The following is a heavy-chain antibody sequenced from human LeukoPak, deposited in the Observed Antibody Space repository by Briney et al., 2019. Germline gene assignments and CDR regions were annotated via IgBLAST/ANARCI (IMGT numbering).Heavy chain of an antibody. J-gene: IGHJ3*02. CDR3: ARSYSSSWYYAFDI. CDR2: IYYSGST. CDR1: GGSISSYY. D-gene: IGHD6-13*01. Sequence: SETLPLTCTVSGGSISSYYWSWIRQPPGKGLEWIGYIYYSGSTNYNPSLKSRVTISVDTSKNQFSLKLSSVTAADTAVYYCARSYSSSWYYAFDIWGQGTMVTVSS. V-gene: IGHV4-59*01.